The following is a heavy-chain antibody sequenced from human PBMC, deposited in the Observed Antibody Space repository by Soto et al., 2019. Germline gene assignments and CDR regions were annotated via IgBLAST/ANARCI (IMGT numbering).Heavy chain of an antibody. V-gene: IGHV1-69*01. CDR1: GGTFNIYN. J-gene: IGHJ6*02. CDR2: ILPIFGTT. CDR3: ARDETGDSYYYYYGMDV. D-gene: IGHD7-27*01. Sequence: QVQLVQSGAEVKKPGSSVKVSCKASGGTFNIYNINWVRQAPGQGLEWMGGILPIFGTTNYAQRSQGRLTIIANDSTSTAYMELSSLRSEDTAVYYCARDETGDSYYYYYGMDVWGQGTTVTVTS.